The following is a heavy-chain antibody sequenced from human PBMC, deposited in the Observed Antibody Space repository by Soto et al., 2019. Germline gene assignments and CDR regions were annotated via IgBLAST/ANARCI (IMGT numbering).Heavy chain of an antibody. J-gene: IGHJ4*02. V-gene: IGHV3-48*01. Sequence: PGGSLRLSCAASGFSFNTFGMNWVRQAPGKGLEWVSYISSSSTYYADSVKGRFTISRDEAKNSLFLQMNSLRVEDTAVYYCASLQSSAWYKTSFDFWGQGTLVTVSS. CDR3: ASLQSSAWYKTSFDF. D-gene: IGHD6-19*01. CDR1: GFSFNTFG. CDR2: ISSSST.